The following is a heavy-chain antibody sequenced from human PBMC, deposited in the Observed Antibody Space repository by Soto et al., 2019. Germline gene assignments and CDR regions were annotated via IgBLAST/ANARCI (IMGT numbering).Heavy chain of an antibody. CDR2: IYYSGST. V-gene: IGHV4-59*08. CDR1: GGSISRYY. D-gene: IGHD3-3*01. Sequence: SDTLSLTFTLSGGSISRYYWTWFRQPPGKGLEWIGYIYYSGSTNYNPSLKSRVTISVATSKNQFSLKLSSVTAADTAVYDCARHTILNDDEAFDIWGQGPMVT. CDR3: ARHTILNDDEAFDI. J-gene: IGHJ3*02.